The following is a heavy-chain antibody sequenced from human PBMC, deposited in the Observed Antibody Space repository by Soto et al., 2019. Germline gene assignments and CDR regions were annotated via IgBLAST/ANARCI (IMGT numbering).Heavy chain of an antibody. V-gene: IGHV1-8*01. CDR2: MNPNSGNT. CDR1: GYTFTSYD. J-gene: IGHJ4*02. Sequence: ASVKVSCKASGYTFTSYDINWVRQATGQGLEWMGWMNPNSGNTGYAQKFRGRVTMTRNTSISTAYMELSSVRSEDTAVYYCSVGLGYSSGWYFKFIQHEGGQPFDYWGQGTLVTVSS. CDR3: SVGLGYSSGWYFKFIQHEGGQPFDY. D-gene: IGHD6-19*01.